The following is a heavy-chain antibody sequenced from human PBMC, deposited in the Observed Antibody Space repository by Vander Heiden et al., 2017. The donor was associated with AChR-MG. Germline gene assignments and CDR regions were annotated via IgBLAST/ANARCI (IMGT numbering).Heavy chain of an antibody. J-gene: IGHJ5*02. CDR2: IYHSGST. CDR1: GGATSSSSW. D-gene: IGHD6-25*01. CDR3: AREIVAASLQES. Sequence: QVQLQESGPGLVKPSGTLSLTCAVPGGATSSSSWWSGGRQPPGKGLEWIGEIYHSGSTNYNPSLKSRVTISVDKSKNQFSLKLSSVTAADTAVYYCAREIVAASLQESWGQGTLVTVSS. V-gene: IGHV4-4*02.